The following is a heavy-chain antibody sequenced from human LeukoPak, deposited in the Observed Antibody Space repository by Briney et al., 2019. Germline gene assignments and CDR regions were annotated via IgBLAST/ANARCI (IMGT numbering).Heavy chain of an antibody. Sequence: GGSLRLSCAASGFTFDDYAMHWVRQAPGKVLEGVSLISGDGGSTYYADSVKGRFTISRDNSKDSLYLQMNSLRTEDTALYYCAKVEGGYCSGGSCFGAFDIWGQGTMVTVSS. CDR1: GFTFDDYA. V-gene: IGHV3-43*02. J-gene: IGHJ3*02. D-gene: IGHD2-15*01. CDR3: AKVEGGYCSGGSCFGAFDI. CDR2: ISGDGGST.